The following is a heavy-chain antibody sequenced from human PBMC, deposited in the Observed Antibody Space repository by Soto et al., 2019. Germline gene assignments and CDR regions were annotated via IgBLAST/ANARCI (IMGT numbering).Heavy chain of an antibody. CDR3: ARVGHITNYGMAV. V-gene: IGHV1-69*01. Sequence: QVQLVQSGAEVKKPGSSVKVSCEASGGTFSSYPINWVRQAPGQGLEWMGGIIPFFGTSNYAQKFQGRVTLTADDSTSTAYMELRRLRSEDTAVYYCARVGHITNYGMAVWGQGTTVTVSS. CDR1: GGTFSSYP. CDR2: IIPFFGTS. D-gene: IGHD1-26*01. J-gene: IGHJ6*02.